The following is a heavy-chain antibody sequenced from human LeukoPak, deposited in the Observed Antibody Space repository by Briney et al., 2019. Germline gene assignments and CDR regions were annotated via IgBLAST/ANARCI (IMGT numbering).Heavy chain of an antibody. CDR2: IYYIRNT. V-gene: IGHV4-59*01. Sequence: SDTLCFTCTVPGGAISNYDWSWSRQPPGKGLEWSGSIYYIRNTNYNPSLKSRVTISVDTSKNQSSLKLSSVTAPDTAVYYCARAHYDILTGYHPGAFDIWGQGTMVTVSS. J-gene: IGHJ3*02. CDR1: GGAISNYD. CDR3: ARAHYDILTGYHPGAFDI. D-gene: IGHD3-9*01.